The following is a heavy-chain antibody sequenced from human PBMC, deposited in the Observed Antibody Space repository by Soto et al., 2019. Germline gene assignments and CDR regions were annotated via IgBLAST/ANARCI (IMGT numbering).Heavy chain of an antibody. CDR2: IYYSGRP. CDR3: ARDYGYGDYHFDY. V-gene: IGHV4-30-4*01. J-gene: IGHJ4*02. CDR1: DGSISSVDYY. Sequence: PSETLSLTCTVSDGSISSVDYYWSWIRQPPGKGLEWIGYIYYSGRPYYNPSLKSRVTISVDTSKNQFSLKLSSVTAADTAVYYCARDYGYGDYHFDYWGQGTLVTVSS. D-gene: IGHD4-17*01.